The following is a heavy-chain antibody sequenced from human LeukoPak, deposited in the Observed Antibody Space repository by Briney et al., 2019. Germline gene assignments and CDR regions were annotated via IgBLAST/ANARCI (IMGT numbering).Heavy chain of an antibody. CDR3: ARRVEMATADDWYFDL. V-gene: IGHV4-59*08. CDR1: DGSISGNY. Sequence: PSETLSLTCSVSDGSISGNYWSWIRQTPGKGLEWIGYIYDSGYTNYNPSLKSRVTMSVDTPKNQFSLKLSSVTAADTAVYYCARRVEMATADDWYFDLWGRGTLVTVSS. CDR2: IYDSGYT. J-gene: IGHJ2*01. D-gene: IGHD5-24*01.